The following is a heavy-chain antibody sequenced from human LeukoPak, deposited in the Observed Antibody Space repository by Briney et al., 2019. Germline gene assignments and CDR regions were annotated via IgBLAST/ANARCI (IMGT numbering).Heavy chain of an antibody. CDR1: GFTFSSYA. J-gene: IGHJ4*02. CDR2: ISYDGSNK. V-gene: IGHV3-30*04. Sequence: GGSLRLSCAASGFTFSSYAMHWVRQAPGKGLEWVAVISYDGSNKYYADSVKGRFTTSRDNAKNSLYLQMNSLRAEDTAVYYCAREVTGYYDSSGYSFPYYFDYWGQGTLVTVSS. CDR3: AREVTGYYDSSGYSFPYYFDY. D-gene: IGHD3-22*01.